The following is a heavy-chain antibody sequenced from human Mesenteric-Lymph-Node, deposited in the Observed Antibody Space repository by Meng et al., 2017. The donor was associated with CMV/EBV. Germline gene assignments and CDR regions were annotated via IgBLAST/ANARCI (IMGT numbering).Heavy chain of an antibody. CDR1: GFTFSSYW. CDR3: AKEFGAYDFWSGYSY. J-gene: IGHJ4*02. CDR2: IKQDGSEK. D-gene: IGHD3-3*01. V-gene: IGHV3-7*03. Sequence: GESLKISCAASGFTFSSYWMSWVRQAPGKGLEWVANIKQDGSEKYYVDSVKGRFTISRDNAKNSLYLQMNSLRAEDTAIYYCAKEFGAYDFWSGYSYWGQGTLVTVSS.